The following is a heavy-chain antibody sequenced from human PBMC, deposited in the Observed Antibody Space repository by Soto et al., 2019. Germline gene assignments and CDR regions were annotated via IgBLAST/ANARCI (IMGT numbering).Heavy chain of an antibody. CDR1: GFTFSSYA. V-gene: IGHV3-23*01. Sequence: PWGSLRLSCAASGFTFSSYAMIFFRHSPWKGLEWVSAISGSGGSTYYADSVKGRFTISRDNSKNTLYLQMNSLRAEDTAVYYCAKERWVAGRKGYFDYWGQGTLVTVSS. CDR2: ISGSGGST. CDR3: AKERWVAGRKGYFDY. D-gene: IGHD6-19*01. J-gene: IGHJ4*02.